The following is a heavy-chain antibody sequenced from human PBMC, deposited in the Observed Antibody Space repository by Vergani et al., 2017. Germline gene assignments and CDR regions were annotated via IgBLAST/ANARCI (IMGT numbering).Heavy chain of an antibody. CDR3: ARTRVDKGFFDY. Sequence: QVQLQQWGAGLLKPSETLSLTCAVSGYSLSSGYYWGWIRQPPGKGLEWIGSIYHSGSTYYNPSLKSRVTISVDTSKNQFSLKLSSVTAADTAVYYCARTRVDKGFFDYWGQGTLVTVSS. J-gene: IGHJ4*02. D-gene: IGHD5-12*01. CDR1: GYSLSSGYY. V-gene: IGHV4-38-2*01. CDR2: IYHSGST.